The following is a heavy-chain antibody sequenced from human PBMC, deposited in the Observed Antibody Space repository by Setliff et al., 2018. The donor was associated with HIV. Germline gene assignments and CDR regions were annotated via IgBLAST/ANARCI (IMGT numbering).Heavy chain of an antibody. CDR3: ARARGRAQLSYYFDY. Sequence: PSETLSLTCTVSGDSINNYYWSWIRQPPGKGLEWIGYVYSAGSTNSKYSLNSRVTISVDTSKNQFSLKLSSVTAADTAVYYCARARGRAQLSYYFDYWGQGRLVTVSS. CDR1: GDSINNYY. J-gene: IGHJ4*02. D-gene: IGHD2-2*01. V-gene: IGHV4-59*01. CDR2: VYSAGST.